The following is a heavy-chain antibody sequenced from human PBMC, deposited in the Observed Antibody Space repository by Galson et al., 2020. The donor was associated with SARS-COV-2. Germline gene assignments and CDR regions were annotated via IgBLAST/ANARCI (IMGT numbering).Heavy chain of an antibody. CDR3: ARDYGEYYFDY. D-gene: IGHD4-17*01. CDR1: GFTVSSNY. Sequence: GESLKISCAASGFTVSSNYMSWVRQAPGKGLEWVSVIYSGGSTYYVDSVKGRFTISRDNSKNTLYLQMNSLRAEDTAVYYCARDYGEYYFDYWGQGTLVTVSS. J-gene: IGHJ4*02. V-gene: IGHV3-66*01. CDR2: IYSGGST.